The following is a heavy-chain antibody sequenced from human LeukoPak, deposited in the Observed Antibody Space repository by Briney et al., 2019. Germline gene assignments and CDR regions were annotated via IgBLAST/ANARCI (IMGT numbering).Heavy chain of an antibody. CDR2: IHSSGST. CDR1: GVSITSYY. J-gene: IGHJ6*03. Sequence: SETPSLTCTVSGVSITSYYWTWIRQPAGKGLEWIGRIHSSGSTNYNPSLKSRVTMSVDTSKNQFSLKLNSVTAADTAVYYCARDRYYYDSSGYKYMDVWGKGTTVTVSS. D-gene: IGHD3-22*01. V-gene: IGHV4-4*07. CDR3: ARDRYYYDSSGYKYMDV.